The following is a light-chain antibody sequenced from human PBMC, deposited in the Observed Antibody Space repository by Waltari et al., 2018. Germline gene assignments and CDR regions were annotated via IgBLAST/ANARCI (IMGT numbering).Light chain of an antibody. CDR2: KGI. V-gene: IGLV8-61*01. CDR1: SGSASTTSY. Sequence: QTVVTQEPSLSVSPGGTVTLTCALSSGSASTTSYPTWYQQTPGQPPRTLLYKGISRASGVPDRFSGSILGNTAALTITGAQADDESDYYCSMYMGSGVWVFGGGTKLTVL. CDR3: SMYMGSGVWV. J-gene: IGLJ3*02.